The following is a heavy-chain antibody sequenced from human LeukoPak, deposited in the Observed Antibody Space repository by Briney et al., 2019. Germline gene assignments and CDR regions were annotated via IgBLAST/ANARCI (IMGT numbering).Heavy chain of an antibody. D-gene: IGHD6-13*01. V-gene: IGHV5-51*01. Sequence: GESLKISCEASGLNFTNYWIAWVRQMPGKGLEWMGIIYPGDSDTRYSPSFQDQVTISADKSISTAYLQWSSLKASDSAMYYCARFGYSSSLDFYFDVWGRATLVTVSS. CDR1: GLNFTNYW. CDR2: IYPGDSDT. J-gene: IGHJ2*01. CDR3: ARFGYSSSLDFYFDV.